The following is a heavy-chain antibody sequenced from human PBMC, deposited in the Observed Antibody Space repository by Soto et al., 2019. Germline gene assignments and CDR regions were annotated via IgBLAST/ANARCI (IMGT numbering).Heavy chain of an antibody. D-gene: IGHD6-19*01. CDR2: IIPVYDTA. J-gene: IGHJ6*02. CDR1: GGTFSNFA. Sequence: SVKVSCKASGGTFSNFAISWVRQAPGQGLEWMGAIIPVYDTAKYAQKFQDRLTITADESTSTAYMELRSPRSEDTAVYYCARDDNSGFFIGYYGLDVWGQGTTVTVSS. V-gene: IGHV1-69*13. CDR3: ARDDNSGFFIGYYGLDV.